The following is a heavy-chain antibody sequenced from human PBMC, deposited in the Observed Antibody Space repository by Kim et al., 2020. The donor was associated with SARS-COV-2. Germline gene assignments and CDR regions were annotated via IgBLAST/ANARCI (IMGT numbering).Heavy chain of an antibody. CDR3: ATSPLGISLLRGVTGMDV. V-gene: IGHV1-24*01. J-gene: IGHJ6*02. CDR1: GYTLTGLC. D-gene: IGHD3-10*01. Sequence: ASVKVSCKVSGYTLTGLCMHWVRRAPGKGLEWMGGFDPEDGEIIYSQKFQGRITMTEDTSTDTGYMELSSLRSEDTAVYYCATSPLGISLLRGVTGMDVWGQGTTVTVSS. CDR2: FDPEDGEI.